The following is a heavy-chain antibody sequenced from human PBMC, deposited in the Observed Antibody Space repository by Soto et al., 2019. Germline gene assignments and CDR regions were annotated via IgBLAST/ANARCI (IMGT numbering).Heavy chain of an antibody. Sequence: SGPTLVNPTQTLTLTCTFSGFSFRTSLVGVGWIRQPPGKALERLALIYWDDDRRYSHSRRDRLTITKDTSKYQVVITMTNVDTADTGTYYCAQRLGGYGVVTPFHDWGQGAAVTLAS. CDR3: AQRLGGYGVVTPFHD. CDR1: GFSFRTSLVG. J-gene: IGHJ4*02. CDR2: IYWDDDR. V-gene: IGHV2-5*02. D-gene: IGHD3-16*01.